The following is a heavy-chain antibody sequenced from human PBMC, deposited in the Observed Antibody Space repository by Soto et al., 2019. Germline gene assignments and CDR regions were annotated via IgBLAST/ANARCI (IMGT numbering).Heavy chain of an antibody. V-gene: IGHV3-23*01. CDR2: ISGSGGST. D-gene: IGHD3-22*01. J-gene: IGHJ4*02. CDR1: GFTFSSYA. CDR3: AKDKVPWYYYDSSGYYYVPSFDY. Sequence: EVQLLESGGGLVQPGGSLRLSCAASGFTFSSYAMSWVRQAPGKGLEWVSAISGSGGSTYYADSVKGRFTISRDNSKNTLYLQMNSLRAEDTAVYYCAKDKVPWYYYDSSGYYYVPSFDYWGQGNLVTVSS.